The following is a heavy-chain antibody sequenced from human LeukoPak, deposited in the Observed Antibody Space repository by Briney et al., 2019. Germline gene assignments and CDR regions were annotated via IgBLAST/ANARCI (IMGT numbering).Heavy chain of an antibody. Sequence: PGGSLRLSCVASGFNFRNAWMSWVRQAPGKGLEWVGRIKSTTDGATTDYAAPVKGRFTISRDDSKNTLYLQMNSLQTEDTAVYYCTTTPGYSSGWYDVDYWGQGTLVTVSS. CDR2: IKSTTDGATT. J-gene: IGHJ4*02. CDR3: TTTPGYSSGWYDVDY. V-gene: IGHV3-15*01. D-gene: IGHD6-19*01. CDR1: GFNFRNAW.